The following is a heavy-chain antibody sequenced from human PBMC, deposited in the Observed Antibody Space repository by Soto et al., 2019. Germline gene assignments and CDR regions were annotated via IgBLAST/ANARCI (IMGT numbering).Heavy chain of an antibody. CDR2: TSHDGSYK. D-gene: IGHD3-3*02. CDR3: SNGQEGKSDALGRY. CDR1: GFTFGSYG. J-gene: IGHJ4*02. Sequence: QVQLVESGGGVVQPGRSLRLSCAASGFTFGSYGMHWVRQAPGKGLEWVAATSHDGSYKYYADSVKGRFTISRGNSKSTLFLPMNSLRAEDTAVYYCSNGQEGKSDALGRYWGPGPLVTVSS. V-gene: IGHV3-30*18.